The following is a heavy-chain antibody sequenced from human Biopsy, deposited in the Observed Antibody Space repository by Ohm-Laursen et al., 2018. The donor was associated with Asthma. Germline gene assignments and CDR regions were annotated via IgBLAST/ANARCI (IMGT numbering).Heavy chain of an antibody. CDR3: ALSQDSGFDDHSPSWFDP. CDR1: GFSLRTPGVG. Sequence: ATQTLTLTCSFSGFSLRTPGVGVGWIRQSPGKALEWLALIYLDDYNLFRPSLKRRLTITKDPSKNQVVLTMTKMDPVDSGTYYCALSQDSGFDDHSPSWFDPWGQGTLVTVSS. J-gene: IGHJ5*02. V-gene: IGHV2-5*02. D-gene: IGHD3-9*01. CDR2: IYLDDYN.